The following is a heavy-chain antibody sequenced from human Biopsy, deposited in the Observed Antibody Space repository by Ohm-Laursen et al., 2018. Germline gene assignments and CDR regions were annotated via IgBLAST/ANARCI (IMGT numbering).Heavy chain of an antibody. Sequence: PSDTLSLTCPVSGGYISHYYWTWIRQPAGQGLEWIGRIYITGETDYNPSLKSRVTMSVDSSKKQFSLKLKSVTAADTAIYYCARAPPLIRGVVESWFDPWGQGILVTVSS. CDR2: IYITGET. CDR1: GGYISHYY. D-gene: IGHD3-10*01. V-gene: IGHV4-4*07. J-gene: IGHJ5*02. CDR3: ARAPPLIRGVVESWFDP.